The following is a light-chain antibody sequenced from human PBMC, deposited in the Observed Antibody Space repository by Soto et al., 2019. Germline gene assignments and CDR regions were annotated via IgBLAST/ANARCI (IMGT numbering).Light chain of an antibody. Sequence: QAVVTQPPSASGTPGQRVTISCSGSSSNIGSNFVYWYQQLPGTAPKLLIYSNNLRPSGVPDRFSASKSGTSASLAISGLRSEDEADYYCAAWDDSLSGPVFGGGTQLTVL. CDR3: AAWDDSLSGPV. J-gene: IGLJ7*01. CDR2: SNN. V-gene: IGLV1-47*02. CDR1: SSNIGSNF.